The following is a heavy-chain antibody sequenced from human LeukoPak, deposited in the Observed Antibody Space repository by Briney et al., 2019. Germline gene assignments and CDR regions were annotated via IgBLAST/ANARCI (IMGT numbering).Heavy chain of an antibody. Sequence: GESLRISCKGSGYSFTSYWISWVRQLPGKGLEWMGRIDPSDSYTNYSPSFQGHVTISADKSISTAYLQWSSLKASDTAMYYCARLNGYAPSTAPFDYWGQGTLVTVSS. CDR3: ARLNGYAPSTAPFDY. J-gene: IGHJ4*02. V-gene: IGHV5-10-1*01. CDR1: GYSFTSYW. CDR2: IDPSDSYT. D-gene: IGHD5-12*01.